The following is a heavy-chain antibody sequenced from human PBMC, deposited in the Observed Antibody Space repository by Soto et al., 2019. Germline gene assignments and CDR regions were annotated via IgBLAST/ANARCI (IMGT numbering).Heavy chain of an antibody. CDR2: IYYSGST. V-gene: IGHV4-39*01. Sequence: QLLESGPGLVKPSETLSLTCTVSGGSISSSSYYWGWIRQPPGKGLEWIGSIYYSGSTYYNPSLKSRVTISVDTSKNQFSLKLSSVTAADTAVYYCARRGQYSSGWFDYWGQGTLVTVSS. D-gene: IGHD6-19*01. J-gene: IGHJ4*02. CDR1: GGSISSSSYY. CDR3: ARRGQYSSGWFDY.